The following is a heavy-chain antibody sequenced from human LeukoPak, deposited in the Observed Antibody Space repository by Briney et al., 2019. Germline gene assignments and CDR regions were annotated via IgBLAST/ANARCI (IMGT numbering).Heavy chain of an antibody. Sequence: GASVKVSCKASGYTFTSYGISWVRQAPGQGLEWMGWISAYNGNTNYTQKLQGRVTMTTDTSTSTAYMELRSLRSDDTAVYYCARDRPSSWTIPPDYWGQGTLVTVSS. CDR1: GYTFTSYG. J-gene: IGHJ4*02. V-gene: IGHV1-18*01. CDR3: ARDRPSSWTIPPDY. D-gene: IGHD6-13*01. CDR2: ISAYNGNT.